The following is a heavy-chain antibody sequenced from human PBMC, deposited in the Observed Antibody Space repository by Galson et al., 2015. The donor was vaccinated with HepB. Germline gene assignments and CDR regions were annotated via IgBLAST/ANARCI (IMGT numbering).Heavy chain of an antibody. D-gene: IGHD3-3*01. J-gene: IGHJ4*02. Sequence: SVKVSCKASGYTFTSYYMHWVRQAPGQGLEWMGIINPSGGSTSHAQKFQGRVTMTRDTSTSTVYMELSSLRSEDTAVHYCATSPYYDFWSGSYYFDYWGQGTLVTVSS. V-gene: IGHV1-46*01. CDR3: ATSPYYDFWSGSYYFDY. CDR1: GYTFTSYY. CDR2: INPSGGST.